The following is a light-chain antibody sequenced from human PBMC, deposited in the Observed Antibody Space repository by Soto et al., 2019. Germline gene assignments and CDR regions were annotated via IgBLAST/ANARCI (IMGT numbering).Light chain of an antibody. Sequence: DVVLTQSPLSLPVTLGQPASISCRSTQSLVYSDVNISLNWFQQRPGPSPRRLIYKVSHRDSGVPDRFSGSGSGSDFSLKISRVEAEDVGVYYCMQGTHWPPITFGRGTRLEIK. CDR1: QSLVYSDVNIS. J-gene: IGKJ5*01. CDR3: MQGTHWPPIT. CDR2: KVS. V-gene: IGKV2-30*01.